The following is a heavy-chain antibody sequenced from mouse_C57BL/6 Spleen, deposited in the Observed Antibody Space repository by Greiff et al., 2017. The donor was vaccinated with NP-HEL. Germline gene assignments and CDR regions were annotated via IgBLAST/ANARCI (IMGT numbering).Heavy chain of an antibody. CDR3: AREGDGV. Sequence: QVQLKQSGAELARPGASVKLSCKASGYTFTSYGISWVKQRTGQGLEWIGEIYPRSGNTYYNEKFKGKATLTADKSSSTAYMELRSLTSEDSAVYFCAREGDGVWGQGTTLTVSS. CDR1: GYTFTSYG. D-gene: IGHD1-1*02. CDR2: IYPRSGNT. V-gene: IGHV1-81*01. J-gene: IGHJ2*01.